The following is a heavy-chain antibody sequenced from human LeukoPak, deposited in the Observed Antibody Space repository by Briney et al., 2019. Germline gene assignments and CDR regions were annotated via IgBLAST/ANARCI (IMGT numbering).Heavy chain of an antibody. CDR2: ISHTGST. D-gene: IGHD5-18*01. Sequence: SGTLSLTCAVSGDSISSRNWWTWVRQPPGKGLEWIGEISHTGSTDYNPSLKSRVTMSVDKSKNQFSLNLSSLTAADTAVYYCARMEGYGYSGHTEYWGQGTLVTVSS. V-gene: IGHV4-4*02. CDR3: ARMEGYGYSGHTEY. J-gene: IGHJ4*02. CDR1: GDSISSRNW.